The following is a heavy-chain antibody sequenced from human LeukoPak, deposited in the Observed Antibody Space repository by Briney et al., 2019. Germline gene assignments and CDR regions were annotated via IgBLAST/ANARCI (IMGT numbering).Heavy chain of an antibody. CDR3: ARVAVAGGEDY. CDR2: INPSGGST. V-gene: IGHV1-46*01. D-gene: IGHD6-19*01. CDR1: GYTFTSYY. Sequence: ASVKVSCKASGYTFTSYYMHWVRQAPGQGLEWMGIINPSGGSTSYAQKFQGRVTMTRDMSTSTVYMELISLRSEDTAVYYCARVAVAGGEDYWGQGTLVTVSS. J-gene: IGHJ4*02.